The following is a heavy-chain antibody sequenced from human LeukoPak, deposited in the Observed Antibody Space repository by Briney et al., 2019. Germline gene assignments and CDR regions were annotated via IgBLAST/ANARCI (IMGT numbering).Heavy chain of an antibody. V-gene: IGHV3-30*04. Sequence: GRSLRLSCAASGFTFSSYAMHWVRQAPGKGLEWVAVISYDGSNKYYADSVKGRFTISRDNSKNTLYLQMNSLRAEDTAVYYCAKHGDTTGTTWTFDSDYWGQGTLVTVSS. D-gene: IGHD1-1*01. CDR2: ISYDGSNK. J-gene: IGHJ4*02. CDR3: AKHGDTTGTTWTFDSDY. CDR1: GFTFSSYA.